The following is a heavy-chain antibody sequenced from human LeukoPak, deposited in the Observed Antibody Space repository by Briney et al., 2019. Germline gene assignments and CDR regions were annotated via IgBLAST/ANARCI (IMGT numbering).Heavy chain of an antibody. CDR3: AKDAAAAGKYFDY. Sequence: PGGSLRLSCAASGFTFSNYWMHWVRQAPGKGLEWVAVISHDGSNKYYADSVKGRFTISRDNSKNTLYLQMNSLRAEDTAVYYCAKDAAAAGKYFDYWGQGTLVTVSS. CDR1: GFTFSNYW. D-gene: IGHD6-13*01. CDR2: ISHDGSNK. J-gene: IGHJ4*02. V-gene: IGHV3-30*18.